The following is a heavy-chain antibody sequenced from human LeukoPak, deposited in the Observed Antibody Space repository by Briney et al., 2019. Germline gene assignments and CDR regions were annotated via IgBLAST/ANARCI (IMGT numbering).Heavy chain of an antibody. V-gene: IGHV3-23*01. CDR3: AKAYGSGSYVPNDY. D-gene: IGHD3-10*01. J-gene: IGHJ4*02. Sequence: PGGSLRLSCAASGFTFSSCAMSWVRQAPGKGLEWVSAISGSGGSTYYADSVKGRFTISRDNSKNTLYLQMNSLRAEDTAVYYCAKAYGSGSYVPNDYWGQGTLVTVSS. CDR2: ISGSGGST. CDR1: GFTFSSCA.